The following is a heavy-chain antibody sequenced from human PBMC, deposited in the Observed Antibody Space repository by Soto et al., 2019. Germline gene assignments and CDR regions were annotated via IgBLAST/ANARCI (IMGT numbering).Heavy chain of an antibody. J-gene: IGHJ4*02. Sequence: EVQLVESGGGLVQPGGSLRLSCAASGFTFSRYWMHWVRQVPGKGLVWVSRTNEDGTITNYADSVQGRFTISRDNAKNTLYLQMISLRGEYTAVYYFASDLGGHQGFWGQGTVVTVTS. D-gene: IGHD3-16*01. CDR1: GFTFSRYW. V-gene: IGHV3-74*01. CDR3: ASDLGGHQGF. CDR2: TNEDGTIT.